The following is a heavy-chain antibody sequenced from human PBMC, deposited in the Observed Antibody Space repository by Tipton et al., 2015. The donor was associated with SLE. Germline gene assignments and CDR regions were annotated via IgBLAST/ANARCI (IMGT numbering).Heavy chain of an antibody. CDR2: IYYSGST. CDR3: ARQYGRGVFKI. D-gene: IGHD3-16*01. Sequence: TLSLTCTVSGGSISSYYWSWIRQPPGKGLEWIGYIYYSGSTNYNPSLKSRVTISVDTSKNQFSLKLSSVTAADTAVYYCARQYGRGVFKIRGQGTMVTVSS. V-gene: IGHV4-59*08. J-gene: IGHJ3*02. CDR1: GGSISSYY.